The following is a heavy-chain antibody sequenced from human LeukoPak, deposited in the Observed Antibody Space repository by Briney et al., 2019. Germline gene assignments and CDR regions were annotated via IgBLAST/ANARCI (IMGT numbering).Heavy chain of an antibody. Sequence: ASVKVSCKASGYTFTSYDINWVRQATGQGLEWMGWMNPNSGNTGYAQKFQGRVTITRNTSISTAYMELSSLRSEDTAVYYCARANDSSGYYPGYWGQGTLVTVSS. J-gene: IGHJ4*02. CDR3: ARANDSSGYYPGY. CDR2: MNPNSGNT. V-gene: IGHV1-8*03. CDR1: GYTFTSYD. D-gene: IGHD3-22*01.